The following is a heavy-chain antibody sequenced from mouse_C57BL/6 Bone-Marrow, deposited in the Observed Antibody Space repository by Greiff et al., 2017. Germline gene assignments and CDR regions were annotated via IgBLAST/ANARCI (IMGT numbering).Heavy chain of an antibody. V-gene: IGHV5-9*01. Sequence: DVMLVESGGGLVKPGGSLKLSCAASGFTFSSYTMSWVRQTPEKRLQWVAAISGGGGNTYYPASVKGRFTISRDNDKNILYLQMSSLRSEDTALYYCSRQVTTVLATKYFDVWGTGTTVTVSS. J-gene: IGHJ1*03. CDR2: ISGGGGNT. D-gene: IGHD1-1*01. CDR3: SRQVTTVLATKYFDV. CDR1: GFTFSSYT.